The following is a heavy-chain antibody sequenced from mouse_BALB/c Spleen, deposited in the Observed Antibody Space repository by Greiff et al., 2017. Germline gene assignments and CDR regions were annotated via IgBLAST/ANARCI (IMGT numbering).Heavy chain of an antibody. CDR3: ARRGGYDYAAWFAY. CDR1: GYSFTAYN. CDR2: IDPYYGGT. V-gene: IGHV1-39*01. Sequence: EVQLQQSGPELEKPGAAVKISCKASGYSFTAYNMNWVKQSNGKSLEWIGNIDPYYGGTGYNQKFKDKATLTVDKSSSTAYMQLKSLTSEDSAVYYCARRGGYDYAAWFAYWGQGTLVTVSA. D-gene: IGHD2-4*01. J-gene: IGHJ3*01.